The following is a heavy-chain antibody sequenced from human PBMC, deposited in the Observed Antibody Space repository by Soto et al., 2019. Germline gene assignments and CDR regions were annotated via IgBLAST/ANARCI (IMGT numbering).Heavy chain of an antibody. V-gene: IGHV3-64D*08. CDR1: GFTFSSYA. Sequence: GSLRLSCSASGFTFSSYAMHWVRQAPGKGLEYVSAISSNGGSTYYADSVKGRFTISRDNSKNTLYLQMSSLRAEDTAVYYCVKGSELYCSSTSCYVPNGGSWFDP. CDR2: ISSNGGST. CDR3: VKGSELYCSSTSCYVPNGGSWFDP. D-gene: IGHD2-2*01. J-gene: IGHJ5*02.